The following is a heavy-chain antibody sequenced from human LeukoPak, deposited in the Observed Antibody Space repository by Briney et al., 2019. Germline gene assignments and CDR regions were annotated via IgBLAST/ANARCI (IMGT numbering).Heavy chain of an antibody. J-gene: IGHJ5*02. Sequence: ASVKVSCKTSGFTFTTYTMHWVRQAPGQRLEWMGWINAANGNTQYSQKFQGRVTITRDTSASTACMELSSLRSEDTAVYYCARGAPIRVAVAATFDPWGQGTLVTVPS. CDR1: GFTFTTYT. CDR3: ARGAPIRVAVAATFDP. V-gene: IGHV1-3*01. CDR2: INAANGNT. D-gene: IGHD6-19*01.